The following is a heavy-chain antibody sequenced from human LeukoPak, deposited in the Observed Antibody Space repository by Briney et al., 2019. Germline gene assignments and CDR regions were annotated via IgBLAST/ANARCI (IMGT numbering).Heavy chain of an antibody. J-gene: IGHJ2*01. CDR1: GGSFSGYY. V-gene: IGHV4-34*01. Sequence: SETLSLTCAVYGGSFSGYYWSWIRQPPGKGLEWIGEINHSGSTNYNPSLKGRVTISVDTSKNQFSLKLSSVTAADTAVYYCARGRGVRGVITPRYFDLWGRGTLVTVSS. CDR3: ARGRGVRGVITPRYFDL. D-gene: IGHD3-10*01. CDR2: INHSGST.